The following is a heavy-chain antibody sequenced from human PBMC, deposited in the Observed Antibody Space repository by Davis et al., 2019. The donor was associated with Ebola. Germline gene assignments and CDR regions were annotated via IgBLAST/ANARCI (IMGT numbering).Heavy chain of an antibody. CDR1: RFTFSSYA. CDR2: ISSTGAST. Sequence: PGGSLRLSCAASRFTFSSYAISWVRQAPGKGLEWVSAISSTGASTYFADSVKGRFTISRDNDRNLLYLQMNSLRVEDTAVYYCAKDSGWAMSPWGQGALVTVSS. CDR3: AKDSGWAMSP. D-gene: IGHD6-19*01. V-gene: IGHV3-23*01. J-gene: IGHJ5*01.